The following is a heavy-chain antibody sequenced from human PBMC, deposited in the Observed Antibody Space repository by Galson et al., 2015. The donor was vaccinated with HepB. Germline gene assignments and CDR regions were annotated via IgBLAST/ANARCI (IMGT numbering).Heavy chain of an antibody. CDR3: ARDFAGIQLWTEYYYYGMDV. CDR2: ISYDGSNK. D-gene: IGHD5-18*01. Sequence: SLRLSCAASGFTFSSYAMHWVRQAPGKGLEWVAVISYDGSNKYYADSVKGRFTISRDNSKNTLYLQMNSLRAEDTAVYYCARDFAGIQLWTEYYYYGMDVWGQGTTVTVSS. CDR1: GFTFSSYA. J-gene: IGHJ6*02. V-gene: IGHV3-30-3*01.